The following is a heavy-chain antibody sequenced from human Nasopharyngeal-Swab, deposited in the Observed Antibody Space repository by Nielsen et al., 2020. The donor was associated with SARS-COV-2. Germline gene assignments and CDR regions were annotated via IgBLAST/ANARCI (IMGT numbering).Heavy chain of an antibody. D-gene: IGHD4-11*01. CDR2: IYYSGST. CDR3: ARDNYPYYYYGMDV. J-gene: IGHJ6*02. Sequence: ETLSLPSTVSCCSLSSSSYYLGWVPHPPGKGLEWIGSIYYSGSTYYNPSLKSRVTISVDTSKNQFSLKLSSVTAADTAVYYCARDNYPYYYYGMDVWGQGTTVTVSS. CDR1: CCSLSSSSYY. V-gene: IGHV4-39*01.